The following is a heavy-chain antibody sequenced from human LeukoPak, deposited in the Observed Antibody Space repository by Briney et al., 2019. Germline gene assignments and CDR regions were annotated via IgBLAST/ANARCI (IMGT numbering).Heavy chain of an antibody. CDR2: ISGSGGST. J-gene: IGHJ1*01. Sequence: GGSLRLSCAASGFTFSSYAMSWVRHAPGKGREWVSAISGSGGSTYYADSVKGRFTISRDNSKNTLYLQMNSLRAEDTAVYYCAKEGYCSGGSCYGEYFQHWGQGTLVTVSS. CDR3: AKEGYCSGGSCYGEYFQH. D-gene: IGHD2-15*01. V-gene: IGHV3-23*01. CDR1: GFTFSSYA.